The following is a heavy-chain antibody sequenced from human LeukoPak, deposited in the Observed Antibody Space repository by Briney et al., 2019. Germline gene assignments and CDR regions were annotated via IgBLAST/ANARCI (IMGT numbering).Heavy chain of an antibody. V-gene: IGHV4-59*08. Sequence: SETLSLTCTVPGGSISNYYWSWIRQPPGKGLEWIGYIYYSGSTNYNPSLKSRVTISVDTSKNQFSLKLSSVTAADTAVYFCARLSGYCSAGTCHNFDYWGQGTLVTVPS. J-gene: IGHJ4*02. CDR3: ARLSGYCSAGTCHNFDY. CDR1: GGSISNYY. D-gene: IGHD2-15*01. CDR2: IYYSGST.